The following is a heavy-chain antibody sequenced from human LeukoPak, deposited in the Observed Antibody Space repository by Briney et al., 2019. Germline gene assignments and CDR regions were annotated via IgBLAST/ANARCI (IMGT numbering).Heavy chain of an antibody. J-gene: IGHJ4*02. V-gene: IGHV3-74*01. D-gene: IGHD3-22*01. CDR3: AKDHYYDSSGFTFDY. CDR2: INSDGSST. Sequence: GGSLRLSCAASGFTFSSYWMHWVRQAPGKGLVWVSRINSDGSSTSYADSVKGRFTISRDNSKNTLYLQMNSLRAEDTAVYYCAKDHYYDSSGFTFDYWGQGTLVTVSS. CDR1: GFTFSSYW.